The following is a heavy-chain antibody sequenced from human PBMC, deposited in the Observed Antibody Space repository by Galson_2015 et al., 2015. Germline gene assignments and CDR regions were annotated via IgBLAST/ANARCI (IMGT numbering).Heavy chain of an antibody. J-gene: IGHJ4*02. V-gene: IGHV3-30*01. CDR1: GFTFSSYA. CDR3: ARPLGGFRELFPDY. Sequence: SLRLSCAASGFTFSSYAMHWVRQAPGKGLEWVAVISYDGSNKYYADSVKGRFTISRDNSKNTLYLQMNSLRAEDTAVYYCARPLGGFRELFPDYWGQGTLVTVSS. CDR2: ISYDGSNK. D-gene: IGHD3-10*01.